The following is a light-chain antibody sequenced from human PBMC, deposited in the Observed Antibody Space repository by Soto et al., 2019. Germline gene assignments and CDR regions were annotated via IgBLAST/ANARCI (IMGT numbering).Light chain of an antibody. V-gene: IGKV1-5*01. CDR2: DAS. CDR3: QQYNSYSAA. Sequence: DIQMTQSPSTLSASVGDRVTITCRASQSISSWLAWYQQKPGKAPKLLIYDASSLESGVPSRLSGSGSGTEFTLTISSLKPDDFATYYCQQYNSYSAAFGQGTKVDIK. CDR1: QSISSW. J-gene: IGKJ1*01.